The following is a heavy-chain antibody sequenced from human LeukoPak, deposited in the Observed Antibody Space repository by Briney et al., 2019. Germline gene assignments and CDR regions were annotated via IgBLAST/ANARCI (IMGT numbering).Heavy chain of an antibody. CDR1: GFTFSTYW. J-gene: IGHJ4*02. D-gene: IGHD3-22*01. CDR3: ARDLNYDSAY. Sequence: GGSLRLSCAASGFTFSTYWMTWVRQAPGKGLEWVSVIYSGGSTYYADSVKGRFTISRDNSKNTVYLQMNSLRAEDTAVYYCARDLNYDSAYWGQGTLVTVSS. V-gene: IGHV3-53*01. CDR2: IYSGGST.